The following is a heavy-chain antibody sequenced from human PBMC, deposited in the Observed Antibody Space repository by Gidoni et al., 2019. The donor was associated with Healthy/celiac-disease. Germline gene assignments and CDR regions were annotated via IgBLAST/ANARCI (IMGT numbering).Heavy chain of an antibody. D-gene: IGHD6-13*01. V-gene: IGHV3-23*01. CDR1: GFTFSSYA. J-gene: IGHJ4*02. CDR2: ISGSGGST. CDR3: ARSAYSSSWFLTAPSWFDY. Sequence: EVQLLESGGGLVQPGGPLRLSCAASGFTFSSYAMRWVRQAPGKGLEWVSAISGSGGSTYYADSVKGRFTISRDNAKNTLYLQMNSLRAEDTAVYYCARSAYSSSWFLTAPSWFDYWGQGTLVTVSS.